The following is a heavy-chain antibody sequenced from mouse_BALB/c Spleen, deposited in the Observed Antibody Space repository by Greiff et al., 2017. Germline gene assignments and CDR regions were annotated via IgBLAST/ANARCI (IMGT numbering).Heavy chain of an antibody. CDR2: ISYSGST. CDR3: ARGGLRRSHFDY. Sequence: EVQVVESGPSLVKPSQTLSLTCSVTGDSITSGYWNWIRKFPGNKLEYMGYISYSGSTYYNPSLKSRISITRDTSKNQYYLQLNSVTTEDTATYYCARGGLRRSHFDYWGQGTTLTVSS. D-gene: IGHD2-2*01. J-gene: IGHJ2*01. V-gene: IGHV3-8*02. CDR1: GDSITSGY.